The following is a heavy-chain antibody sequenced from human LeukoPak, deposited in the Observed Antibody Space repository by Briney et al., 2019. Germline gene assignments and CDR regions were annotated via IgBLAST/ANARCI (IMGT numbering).Heavy chain of an antibody. CDR3: ARHQTYYDILTRDWAPFDP. CDR2: IYYSGST. V-gene: IGHV4-39*01. D-gene: IGHD3-9*01. Sequence: SETLSLTCTVSGSSISSSSYYWGWIRQPPGKGLEWIGSIYYSGSTYYNPSLKSRVTISVDTSKNQFSLKLSSVTAADTAVYYCARHQTYYDILTRDWAPFDPWGQGTLVTVSS. J-gene: IGHJ5*02. CDR1: GSSISSSSYY.